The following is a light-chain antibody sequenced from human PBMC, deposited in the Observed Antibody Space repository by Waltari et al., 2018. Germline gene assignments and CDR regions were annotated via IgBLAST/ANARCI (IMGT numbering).Light chain of an antibody. CDR3: QQANSFLPLT. J-gene: IGKJ4*01. V-gene: IGKV1-12*01. CDR2: AAS. Sequence: DIQMTQSPSSVSASVGARVTTPSRASQGISSWLAWYQQQPGNTPKLLIYAASSLQSGVPSRFSGSGSGTDFTLTISSLQPEDFATYYCQQANSFLPLTFGGGTKVEIK. CDR1: QGISSW.